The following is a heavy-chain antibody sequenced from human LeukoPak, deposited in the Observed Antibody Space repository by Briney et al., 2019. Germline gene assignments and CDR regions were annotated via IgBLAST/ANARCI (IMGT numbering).Heavy chain of an antibody. V-gene: IGHV3-15*01. CDR2: IKSKTDGGTT. D-gene: IGHD1-14*01. Sequence: GGSLRLSCAASGFTFSNAWMSWVRQAPGKGLEWVGRIKSKTDGGTTDYAAPVKGRFTISRDDSKNTLYLQMNSLKTEDTAVYYRTTYKGIKYYLFDYWGQGTLVTVSS. CDR1: GFTFSNAW. J-gene: IGHJ4*02. CDR3: TTYKGIKYYLFDY.